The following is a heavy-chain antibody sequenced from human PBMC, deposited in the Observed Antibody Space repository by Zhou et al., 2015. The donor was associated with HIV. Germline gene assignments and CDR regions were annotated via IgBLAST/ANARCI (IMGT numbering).Heavy chain of an antibody. J-gene: IGHJ6*02. V-gene: IGHV1-69*01. Sequence: QVQLVQSGAEVKKPGSSVKVSCKASGGTFSSYAISWVRQAPGQGLEWMGGIIPIFGTANYAQKFQGRVTITADESTSTAYMELSSLRSEDTAVYYCARGSLKDGDYGYYYYYGMDVWGQGTTVTVSS. CDR1: GGTFSSYA. D-gene: IGHD4-17*01. CDR3: ARGSLKDGDYGYYYYYGMDV. CDR2: IIPIFGTA.